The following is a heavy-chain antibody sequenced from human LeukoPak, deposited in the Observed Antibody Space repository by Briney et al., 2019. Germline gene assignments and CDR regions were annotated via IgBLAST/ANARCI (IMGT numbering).Heavy chain of an antibody. Sequence: GGSLRLSCAASGFTSSSYAMSWVRQAPGKGLEWVSAISGSGGSTYYADSVKGRFTISRDNSKNTLYLQMNSLRAEDTAVYYCAKDGDGYYDFWSGYYPNFDYWGQGTLVTVSS. D-gene: IGHD3-3*01. V-gene: IGHV3-23*01. CDR3: AKDGDGYYDFWSGYYPNFDY. CDR1: GFTSSSYA. J-gene: IGHJ4*02. CDR2: ISGSGGST.